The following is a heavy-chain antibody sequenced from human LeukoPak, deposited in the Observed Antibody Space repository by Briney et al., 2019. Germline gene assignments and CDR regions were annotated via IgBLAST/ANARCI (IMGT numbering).Heavy chain of an antibody. CDR3: ARGGGRSWFDY. CDR2: IYDSGST. CDR1: GGSISSYY. J-gene: IGHJ4*02. D-gene: IGHD3-16*01. V-gene: IGHV4-59*01. Sequence: PSETLSLTCTVSGGSISSYYWSWIRQPPGKGLEWIGYIYDSGSTNYNPSLKSRVTISVDTSKNQFSLKLSSVTAADTAVYYCARGGGRSWFDYWGQGTLVTVSS.